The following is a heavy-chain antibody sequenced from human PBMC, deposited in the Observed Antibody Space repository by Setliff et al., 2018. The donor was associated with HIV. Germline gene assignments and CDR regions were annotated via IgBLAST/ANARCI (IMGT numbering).Heavy chain of an antibody. J-gene: IGHJ5*02. Sequence: SETLSLTCAVYGGSFSGYSWTWIRQPPGKGLEWIGEINRSGSTNYNPSLKSRITLSVDTSENQFALKLASVTAADTAVYYCARGFTIFGVGFSADPTGNWFDPWGQGTLVTVSS. CDR3: ARGFTIFGVGFSADPTGNWFDP. CDR1: GGSFSGYS. V-gene: IGHV4-34*01. D-gene: IGHD3-3*01. CDR2: INRSGST.